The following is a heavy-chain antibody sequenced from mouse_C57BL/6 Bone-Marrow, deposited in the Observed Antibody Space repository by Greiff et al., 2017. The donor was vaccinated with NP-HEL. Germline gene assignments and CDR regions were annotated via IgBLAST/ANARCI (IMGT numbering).Heavy chain of an antibody. J-gene: IGHJ2*01. D-gene: IGHD1-1*01. CDR1: GYAFSSSW. CDR3: ARGNYYGSSLDY. Sequence: VHLVESGPELVKPGASVKISCKASGYAFSSSWMNWVKQRPGKGLEWIGRIYPGDGDTNYNGKFKGKATLTADKSSSTAYMQLSSLTSEDSAVYFCARGNYYGSSLDYWGQGTTLTVSS. CDR2: IYPGDGDT. V-gene: IGHV1-82*01.